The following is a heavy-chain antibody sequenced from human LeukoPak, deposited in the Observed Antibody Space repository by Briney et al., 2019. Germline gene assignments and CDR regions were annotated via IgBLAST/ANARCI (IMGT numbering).Heavy chain of an antibody. CDR2: ISRSGVST. CDR1: GFTFSSYA. D-gene: IGHD3-22*01. CDR3: ARDFYYDSSGYYGLADY. Sequence: QTGGSLRLSCAASGFTFSSYAMSWVRQAPGKGLEWVSAISRSGVSTYYADSVKGRFTISRDNSKNTLYLQMNSLRAEDTAVYYCARDFYYDSSGYYGLADYWGQGTLVTVSS. J-gene: IGHJ4*02. V-gene: IGHV3-23*01.